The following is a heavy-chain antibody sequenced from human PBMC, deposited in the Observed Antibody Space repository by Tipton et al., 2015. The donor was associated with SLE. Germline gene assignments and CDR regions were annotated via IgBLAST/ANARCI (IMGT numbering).Heavy chain of an antibody. J-gene: IGHJ3*02. V-gene: IGHV4-59*08. D-gene: IGHD2-15*01. CDR2: IHYSGST. Sequence: TLSLTCTVSGGSISSYYWSWVRQHPGKGLEWIGYIHYSGSTNYNPTLKSRVTISVDTSKNQFSLKLSSVTAADTAVYYCARGGGKRAFDIWGQGTMVTVSS. CDR1: GGSISSYY. CDR3: ARGGGKRAFDI.